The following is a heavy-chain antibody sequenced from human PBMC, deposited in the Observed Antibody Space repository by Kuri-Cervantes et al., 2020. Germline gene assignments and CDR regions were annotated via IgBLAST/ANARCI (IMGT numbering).Heavy chain of an antibody. D-gene: IGHD3-10*01. CDR2: ISSSGSTI. Sequence: GESLKISCAASGFTFSDYYMSWIRQAPGKGLEWVSYISSSGSTIYYADSVKGRFTISRDNAKNSLYLRMNSLRAEDTAVYYCARDWVTMVRGVRGYYGMDVWGQGTTVTVSS. J-gene: IGHJ6*02. CDR1: GFTFSDYY. V-gene: IGHV3-11*01. CDR3: ARDWVTMVRGVRGYYGMDV.